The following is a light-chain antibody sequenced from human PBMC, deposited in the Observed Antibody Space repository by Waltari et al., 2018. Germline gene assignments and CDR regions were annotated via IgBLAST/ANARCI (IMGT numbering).Light chain of an antibody. CDR1: SAAVGGYNL. CDR3: CSWSTSGSWM. Sequence: QSALTQPAAVSGSPGQSITSTCTGSSAAVGGYNLVSWYQHHPGQAPSLLSYAVNERPSGIPSRFSGSKSGNTASLTISGLQIEDEADYYCCSWSTSGSWMFGGGTKVTVL. V-gene: IGLV2-23*02. J-gene: IGLJ3*02. CDR2: AVN.